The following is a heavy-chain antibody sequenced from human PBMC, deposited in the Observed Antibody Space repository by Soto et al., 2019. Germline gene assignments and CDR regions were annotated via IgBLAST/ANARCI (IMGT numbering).Heavy chain of an antibody. J-gene: IGHJ4*02. Sequence: ASVKVSCKVSGYTLTELSMHWVRQAPGKGLEWMGGFDPEDGETIYAQKFQGRVTMTEDTSTDTAYMELSSLRSEDTAVYYCATTGNYYDSSGYYPFDYWGQGTLVTVSS. D-gene: IGHD3-22*01. V-gene: IGHV1-24*01. CDR3: ATTGNYYDSSGYYPFDY. CDR2: FDPEDGET. CDR1: GYTLTELS.